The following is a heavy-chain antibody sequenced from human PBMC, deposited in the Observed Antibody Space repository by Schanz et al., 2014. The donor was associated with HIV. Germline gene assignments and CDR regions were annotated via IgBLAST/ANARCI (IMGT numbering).Heavy chain of an antibody. CDR2: VNHGGST. Sequence: QVQLQQWGAGLLKPSETLSLTCAVYGGSFTGYYWTWIRQPPGRGLEWIGDVNHGGSTNYNPSLKSRVTISLDTSKNHFSLRLSSVTAADTAVYYCARSGNYAFYNFHYWGQGTLVTVSS. V-gene: IGHV4-34*02. CDR3: ARSGNYAFYNFHY. CDR1: GGSFTGYY. J-gene: IGHJ4*02. D-gene: IGHD1-26*01.